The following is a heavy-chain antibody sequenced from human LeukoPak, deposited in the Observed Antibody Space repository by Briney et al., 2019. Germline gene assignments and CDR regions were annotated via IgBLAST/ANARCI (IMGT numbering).Heavy chain of an antibody. CDR2: ISGSGYTI. CDR3: ARDRGGGWFDP. CDR1: GFTFSTYE. D-gene: IGHD3-10*01. J-gene: IGHJ5*02. V-gene: IGHV3-48*03. Sequence: PGGSLRLSCAASGFTFSTYEMNWVRQAPGKGLEWVSYISGSGYTIYYADSVKGRFTISRDNAKNSLYLQMNSLRAEDTAVYYCARDRGGGWFDPCGQGTLVTVSS.